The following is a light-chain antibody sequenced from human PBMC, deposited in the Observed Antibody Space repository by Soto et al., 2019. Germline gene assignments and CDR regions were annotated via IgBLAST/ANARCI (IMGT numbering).Light chain of an antibody. V-gene: IGKV1-8*01. CDR1: QGISSY. Sequence: AIRMTQSPSSLSASTGDRVTITCRASQGISSYLAWYQQKPGKAPKLLIYAASTLQSGVPSRFSGSGSGTDFTLSISSLQPEDFATYYCQQSYSGPLTFGGGTKVDIK. CDR2: AAS. CDR3: QQSYSGPLT. J-gene: IGKJ4*01.